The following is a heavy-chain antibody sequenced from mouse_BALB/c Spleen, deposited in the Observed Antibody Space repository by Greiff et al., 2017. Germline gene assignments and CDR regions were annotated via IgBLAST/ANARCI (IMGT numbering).Heavy chain of an antibody. J-gene: IGHJ4*01. CDR1: GYTFTDYA. D-gene: IGHD2-1*01. V-gene: IGHV1S137*01. Sequence: QVQLQQSGAELVRPGVSVKISCKGSGYTFTDYAMHWVKQSHAKSLEWIGVISTYYGDASYNQKFKGKATMTVDKSSSTAYMELARLTSEDSAIYYCARRDYGNYPYAMDYWGQGTSVTVSS. CDR3: ARRDYGNYPYAMDY. CDR2: ISTYYGDA.